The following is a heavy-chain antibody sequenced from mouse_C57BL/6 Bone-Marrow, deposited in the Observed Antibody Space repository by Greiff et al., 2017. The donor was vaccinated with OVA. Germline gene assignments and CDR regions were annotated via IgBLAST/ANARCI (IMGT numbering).Heavy chain of an antibody. CDR1: GYTFTSYA. Sequence: VQLQESGPELVKPGASVKLSCKASGYTFTSYAINWVKQRPGQGLEWIGWIYPRDGSTKYNEKFKGKATLTVDTSSSTAYMELHSLTSEDSAVDFCARWGSNYLFYYFDYWGQGTTLTVSS. V-gene: IGHV1-85*01. CDR3: ARWGSNYLFYYFDY. CDR2: IYPRDGST. D-gene: IGHD2-5*01. J-gene: IGHJ2*01.